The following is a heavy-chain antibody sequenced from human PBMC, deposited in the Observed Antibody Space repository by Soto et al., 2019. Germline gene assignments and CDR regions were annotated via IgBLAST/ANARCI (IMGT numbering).Heavy chain of an antibody. D-gene: IGHD3-16*01. CDR2: IKPEGGEE. J-gene: IGHJ4*02. CDR1: GFTCSRYW. V-gene: IGHV3-7*01. Sequence: PGGSLRLSCVASGFTCSRYWMNWVRQAPGKGLEWVANIKPEGGEEYYVDSVKGRFTISRDNAKNSLYLQMNNLRDDDTALYYCVRDAHRGGDYDYWGQGALVTVSS. CDR3: VRDAHRGGDYDY.